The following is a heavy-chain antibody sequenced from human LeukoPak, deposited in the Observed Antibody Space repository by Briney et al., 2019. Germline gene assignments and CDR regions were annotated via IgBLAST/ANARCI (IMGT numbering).Heavy chain of an antibody. CDR2: INPSGGST. D-gene: IGHD3-3*01. J-gene: IGHJ6*02. V-gene: IGHV1-46*01. CDR3: ATGLLSVRRGYYGMDV. CDR1: GYTFTSYY. Sequence: ASVKVSCKASGYTFTSYYMHWVRQAPGQGLEWMGIINPSGGSTSYAQKFQGRVTMTEDTSTDTAYMELSSLRSEDTAVYYCATGLLSVRRGYYGMDVWGQGTTVTVSS.